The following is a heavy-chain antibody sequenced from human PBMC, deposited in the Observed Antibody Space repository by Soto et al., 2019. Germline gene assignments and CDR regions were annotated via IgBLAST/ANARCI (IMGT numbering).Heavy chain of an antibody. D-gene: IGHD2-8*01. Sequence: SETLSLTCAVYGGSFSGYYWSWIRQPPGKGLEWIGEINHSGSTNYNPSLKSRVTITVDTSKNQFSMKLSSVTAADTAVYYFAGLSFTNGVTLSYYYYGMDVWGQGTTVTVSS. CDR2: INHSGST. CDR1: GGSFSGYY. J-gene: IGHJ6*02. CDR3: AGLSFTNGVTLSYYYYGMDV. V-gene: IGHV4-34*01.